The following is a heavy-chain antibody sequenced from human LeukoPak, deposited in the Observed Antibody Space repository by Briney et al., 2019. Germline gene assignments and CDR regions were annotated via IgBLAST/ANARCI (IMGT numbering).Heavy chain of an antibody. Sequence: SETLSVTRTVSGGSISSSSYYWGWIRQPPGKGLEWIGSIYYSGRTYYNPSLKSRVTISVDTSKNQFSLKLSSVTAADTAVYYCARLAVDIVATGAFDIWGQERIVSVSS. D-gene: IGHD5-12*01. CDR2: IYYSGRT. CDR3: ARLAVDIVATGAFDI. CDR1: GGSISSSSYY. V-gene: IGHV4-39*01. J-gene: IGHJ3*02.